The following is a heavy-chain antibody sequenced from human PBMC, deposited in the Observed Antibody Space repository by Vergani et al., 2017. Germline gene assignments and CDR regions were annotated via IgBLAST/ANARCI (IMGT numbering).Heavy chain of an antibody. V-gene: IGHV2-5*02. Sequence: QITLKESGPTLVKPTQTLTLTCTFSGFSLSTSGVGVGWIRQPPGKALEWLALIYWDDDKRYSPSLKSRLTITKDTSKNQVVLTMTNMDPVDTATYYCAHILTRVRGVIIPFDPWGQGTLVTVSS. D-gene: IGHD3-10*01. CDR1: GFSLSTSGVG. CDR2: IYWDDDK. J-gene: IGHJ5*02. CDR3: AHILTRVRGVIIPFDP.